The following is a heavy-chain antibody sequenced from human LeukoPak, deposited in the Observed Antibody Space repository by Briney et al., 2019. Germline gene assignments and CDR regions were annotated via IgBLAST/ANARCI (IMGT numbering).Heavy chain of an antibody. CDR2: ISSSSSYI. J-gene: IGHJ4*02. V-gene: IGHV3-21*01. CDR1: GFTLRSYS. D-gene: IGHD5-12*01. Sequence: GGSLRLSCAASGFTLRSYSLHWLRQAPGKGLEWVSSISSSSSYIYYADSVKGRFTISRDNAKNSLYLQMNSLRAEDTAVYYCARAASGYDYPYYFDYGGQGTLVTVSS. CDR3: ARAASGYDYPYYFDY.